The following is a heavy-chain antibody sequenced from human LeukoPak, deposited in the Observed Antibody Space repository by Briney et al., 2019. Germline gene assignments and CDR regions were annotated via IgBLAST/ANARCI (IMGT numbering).Heavy chain of an antibody. D-gene: IGHD4-17*01. CDR1: GSTFSSYA. CDR2: ISSNGGST. J-gene: IGHJ4*02. Sequence: PGGSLRLSCAASGSTFSSYAMHWVRQAPGKGLEYVSAISSNGGSTYYANSVKGRFTISRDNSKNTLYLQMGSLRAEDMAVYYCARGSGDLDYWGQGTLVTVSS. CDR3: ARGSGDLDY. V-gene: IGHV3-64*01.